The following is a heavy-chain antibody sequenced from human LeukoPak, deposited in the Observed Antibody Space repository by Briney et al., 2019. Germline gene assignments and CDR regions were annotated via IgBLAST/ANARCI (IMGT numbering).Heavy chain of an antibody. CDR3: ARDSDYYDSSASGDY. J-gene: IGHJ4*02. CDR1: GYTFTSYG. V-gene: IGHV1-18*01. D-gene: IGHD3-22*01. CDR2: ISAYNGNT. Sequence: ASVKVSCKASGYTFTSYGISWVRQAPGHGLEWMGWISAYNGNTNYAQKLQGRVTMTTDTSTSTAYMELRSLRSDDTAVYYCARDSDYYDSSASGDYWGQGTLVTVSS.